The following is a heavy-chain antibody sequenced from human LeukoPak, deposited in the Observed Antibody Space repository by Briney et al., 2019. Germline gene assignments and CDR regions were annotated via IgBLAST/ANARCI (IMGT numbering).Heavy chain of an antibody. CDR1: GFTFTNNA. CDR3: GRGHRFCSRGNCNSPVDY. CDR2: IGGGDVEI. Sequence: GGSLRLSCAMSGFTFTNNAMTWVRQAPGKGLKWVSTIGGGDVEIHYADSVKGRFTISRDNSKNTLYLQMNSLRAEDTAVYYCGRGHRFCSRGNCNSPVDYWGQGTLVTVSS. V-gene: IGHV3-23*01. J-gene: IGHJ4*02. D-gene: IGHD2-15*01.